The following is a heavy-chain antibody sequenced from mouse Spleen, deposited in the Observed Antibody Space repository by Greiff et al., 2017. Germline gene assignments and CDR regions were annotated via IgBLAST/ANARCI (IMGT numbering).Heavy chain of an antibody. CDR1: GYAFSSYW. CDR2: IYPGDGDT. CDR3: ARDYGSREDY. D-gene: IGHD1-1*01. Sequence: VKLMESGAELVKPGASVKISCKASGYAFSSYWMNWVKQRPGKGLEWIGQIYPGDGDTNYNGKFKGKATLTADKSSSTAYMQLSSLTSEDSAVYFCARDYGSREDYWGQGTTLTVSS. V-gene: IGHV1-80*01. J-gene: IGHJ2*01.